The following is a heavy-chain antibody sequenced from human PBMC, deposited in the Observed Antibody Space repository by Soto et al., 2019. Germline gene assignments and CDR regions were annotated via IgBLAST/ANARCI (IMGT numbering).Heavy chain of an antibody. CDR2: INAGNGNT. V-gene: IGHV1-3*01. CDR3: ARGCTNGVCSPDYYYYGMDV. CDR1: GYTFTSYA. D-gene: IGHD2-8*01. Sequence: ASVKVSCKASGYTFTSYAMHWVRQTPGQRLEWMGWINAGNGNTKYSQKFQGRVTITRDTSASTAYMELSSLRSEDTAVCYCARGCTNGVCSPDYYYYGMDVWGQGTTVTVSS. J-gene: IGHJ6*02.